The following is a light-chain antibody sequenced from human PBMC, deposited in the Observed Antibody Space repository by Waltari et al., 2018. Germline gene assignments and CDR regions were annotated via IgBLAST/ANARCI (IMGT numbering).Light chain of an antibody. CDR3: QSADRTGTFVI. CDR2: KDT. Sequence: SYDLPQPPSMSLSPGPTARSTCPGDVVAKPYVYCYQQKQGQSPVLVIYKDTERPSGIPERFSGSSSGTTVTLTISGVQAEDEADYYCQSADRTGTFVIFVGGTKLTVL. J-gene: IGLJ2*01. V-gene: IGLV3-25*03. CDR1: VVAKPY.